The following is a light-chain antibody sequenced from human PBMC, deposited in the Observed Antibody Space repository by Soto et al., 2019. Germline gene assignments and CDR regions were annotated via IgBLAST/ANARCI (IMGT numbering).Light chain of an antibody. CDR3: QQYNNWPPWT. CDR1: QSVSSN. V-gene: IGKV3-15*01. CDR2: GAS. J-gene: IGKJ1*01. Sequence: EIVMTQSPATLSVSPGERVTLSCRASQSVSSNLAWYQQKPGQAPRLLIYGASTRATGIPVRFSGSGSGTEFTLTISSLQSEDFAAYYCQQYNNWPPWTFGQGTKVDIK.